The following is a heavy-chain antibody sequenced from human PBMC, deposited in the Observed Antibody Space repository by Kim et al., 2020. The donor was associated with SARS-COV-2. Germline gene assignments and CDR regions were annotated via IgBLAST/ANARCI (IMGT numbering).Heavy chain of an antibody. V-gene: IGHV3-53*04. J-gene: IGHJ4*02. CDR2: IYSHGNT. CDR3: ARVSLETANEDY. D-gene: IGHD1-1*01. Sequence: GGSLRLSCAVSGFNVNTKYMSWVRQAPGKGLEWVSVIYSHGNTYYADSAKGRFTISRNDIKNTPYLQMDSLRADDTAVYYCARVSLETANEDYWGQGTLVTVSS. CDR1: GFNVNTKY.